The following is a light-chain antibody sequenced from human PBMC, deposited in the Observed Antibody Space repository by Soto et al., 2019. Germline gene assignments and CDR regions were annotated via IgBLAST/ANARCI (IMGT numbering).Light chain of an antibody. J-gene: IGKJ1*01. V-gene: IGKV4-1*01. CDR3: QQYYDTPTT. CDR2: WAS. CDR1: QSILYSSNNKNY. Sequence: DIVMTQSPDSLAVSLGERATINCKSSQSILYSSNNKNYLAWYQQKPGHPPKQLIYWASTRESGVPDRFSGSGSETDFTLTISSLQAEDVAVYYCQQYYDTPTTFGQGTKVEIK.